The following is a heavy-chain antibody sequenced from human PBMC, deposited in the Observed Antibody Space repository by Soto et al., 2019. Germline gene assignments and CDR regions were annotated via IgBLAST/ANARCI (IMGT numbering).Heavy chain of an antibody. Sequence: PSETLSLTCTVSGGSFKSGSYSWSWIRQPPGKGLEWIGYVYHTGRTSYNPSLKSRVTISVDTSKNQFSLKLSSVTAADTAVYYCASMYYYDTSGSGPLWGQGTLVTVSS. V-gene: IGHV4-61*01. CDR2: VYHTGRT. D-gene: IGHD3-22*01. J-gene: IGHJ4*02. CDR3: ASMYYYDTSGSGPL. CDR1: GGSFKSGSYS.